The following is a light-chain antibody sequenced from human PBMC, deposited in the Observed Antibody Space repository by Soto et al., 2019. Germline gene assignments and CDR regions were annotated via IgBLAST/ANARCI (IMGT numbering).Light chain of an antibody. Sequence: QSVLTQPPSVSGAPGQRVTISCTGSSSNIGAGYDVHWYQQLPGTAPKLLIYGNNNRPSGVPDRFSGSKSGTSVSLAITGLQAEDEADYYCQSYDSSLSAVVFGGGTQLTVL. CDR2: GNN. J-gene: IGLJ2*01. CDR1: SSNIGAGYD. V-gene: IGLV1-40*01. CDR3: QSYDSSLSAVV.